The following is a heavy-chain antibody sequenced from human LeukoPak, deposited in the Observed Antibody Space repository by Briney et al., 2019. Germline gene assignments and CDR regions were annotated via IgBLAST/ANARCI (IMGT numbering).Heavy chain of an antibody. CDR3: AREKYYYDSSGENDY. CDR2: INANSGDT. V-gene: IGHV1-2*06. D-gene: IGHD3-22*01. J-gene: IGHJ4*02. CDR1: GYTFTDYY. Sequence: ASAKVSCKASGYTFTDYYMHWVRQAPGQGLEWMGRINANSGDTNYAQKFQGRVTMTSDTSSSTAYMELSRLRSDDTAVYYRAREKYYYDSSGENDYWGQGTLVTVSS.